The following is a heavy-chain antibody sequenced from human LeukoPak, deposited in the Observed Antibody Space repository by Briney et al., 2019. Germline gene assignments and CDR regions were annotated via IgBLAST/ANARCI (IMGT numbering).Heavy chain of an antibody. J-gene: IGHJ6*02. CDR3: AKGSYGSGSYPPYYGMDV. Sequence: GGSLRLSCAASGFTFSSYAMSWVRQAPGKGLEWVSAISGSGGSTYYADSVKGRFTISRDDSKNTLYLQMNSLRAEDTAVYYCAKGSYGSGSYPPYYGMDVWGQGTTVTVS. V-gene: IGHV3-23*01. CDR1: GFTFSSYA. CDR2: ISGSGGST. D-gene: IGHD3-10*01.